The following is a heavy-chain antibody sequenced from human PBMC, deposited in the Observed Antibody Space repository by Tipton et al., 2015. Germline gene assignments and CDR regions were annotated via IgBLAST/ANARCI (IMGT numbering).Heavy chain of an antibody. CDR2: IYYTGST. J-gene: IGHJ4*02. D-gene: IGHD1-26*01. CDR3: ARQSGTYSFASRLG. V-gene: IGHV4-39*01. CDR1: GGSINSRSYY. Sequence: TLSLTCTVSGGSINSRSYYWVWIRQSPGKGLEWIGSIYYTGSTYYNPSLKSRVTISVDTSKNQFSLNLTSVTAADTAVYYCARQSGTYSFASRLGWGQGTLVTVSS.